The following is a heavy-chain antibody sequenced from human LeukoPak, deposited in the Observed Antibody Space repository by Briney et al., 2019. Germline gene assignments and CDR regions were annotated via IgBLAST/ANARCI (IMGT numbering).Heavy chain of an antibody. J-gene: IGHJ4*02. CDR2: IIPIFGTA. CDR1: GGTFSSYA. V-gene: IGHV1-69*13. D-gene: IGHD4-17*01. CDR3: AMTTVTWEAYYFDY. Sequence: GASVKVSCKASGGTFSSYAISWVRQAPGQGLEWMGGIIPIFGTANYAQKFQGRVTITADESTSTAYLELSSLRSEDTAVYYCAMTTVTWEAYYFDYWGQGTLVTVSS.